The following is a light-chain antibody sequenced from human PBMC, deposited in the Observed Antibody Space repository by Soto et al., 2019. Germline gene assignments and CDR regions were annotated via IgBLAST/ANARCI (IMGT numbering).Light chain of an antibody. CDR1: QSVSSSY. Sequence: EIVLTQSPGTLSLSPGERATLSCRASQSVSSSYLAWYQQKPGQAPRLLIYGAFSRATGVPDRFSGSGSGTDFTLTISRLEPEDFAVYYCPQYGTSFGQGTRLEIK. CDR2: GAF. CDR3: PQYGTS. V-gene: IGKV3-20*01. J-gene: IGKJ5*01.